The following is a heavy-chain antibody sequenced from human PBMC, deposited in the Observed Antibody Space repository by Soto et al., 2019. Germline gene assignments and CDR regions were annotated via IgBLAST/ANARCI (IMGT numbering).Heavy chain of an antibody. D-gene: IGHD6-19*01. V-gene: IGHV1-18*01. CDR3: ARVVDSGGGYVGFDP. J-gene: IGHJ5*02. CDR2: ISAYNGNT. CDR1: GYTFTSYG. Sequence: ASVKVSCKASGYTFTSYGISWVQQAPGQGLEWMGWISAYNGNTNYAQKLQGRVTMTTDTSTSTAYMELRSLRSDDTAVYYCARVVDSGGGYVGFDPWGLETVVTVSS.